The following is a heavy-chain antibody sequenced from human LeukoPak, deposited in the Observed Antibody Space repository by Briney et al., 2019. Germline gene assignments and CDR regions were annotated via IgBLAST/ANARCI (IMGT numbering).Heavy chain of an antibody. D-gene: IGHD5-18*01. Sequence: DPGGSLRLSCAASGFTFSSSAMSWVRQAPGKGLEWVSAISNNGGYTYYADSVQGRFTISRDNSKNTLSLQVSSLRTEDTAVYYCAKDRYSYAFEYSDSWGQGTLVTVSS. V-gene: IGHV3-23*01. J-gene: IGHJ4*02. CDR2: ISNNGGYT. CDR3: AKDRYSYAFEYSDS. CDR1: GFTFSSSA.